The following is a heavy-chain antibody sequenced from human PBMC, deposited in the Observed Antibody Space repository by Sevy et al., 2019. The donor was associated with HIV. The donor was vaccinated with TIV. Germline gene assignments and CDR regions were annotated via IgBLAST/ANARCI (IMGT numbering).Heavy chain of an antibody. CDR3: ARGPSGAAAGRFDS. D-gene: IGHD6-13*01. J-gene: IGHJ4*02. V-gene: IGHV3-7*01. Sequence: GGFLRLSCAASGFTFSSYWINWVRQAPGEGLKWVANINQGGNQKHYMDSVKGRFTISRDNAENAVYLQMNSLRVEDTAVYYCARGPSGAAAGRFDSWGQGTLVTVSS. CDR1: GFTFSSYW. CDR2: INQGGNQK.